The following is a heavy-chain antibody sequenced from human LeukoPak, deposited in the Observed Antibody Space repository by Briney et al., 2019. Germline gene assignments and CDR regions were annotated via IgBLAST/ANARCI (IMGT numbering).Heavy chain of an antibody. Sequence: PGGSLRLSCAASGFSFSSYWMHWVRQAPGKGLVWLSRIKTDGSSTTYADSVKGRHTISRDNAKNTLYLQMNSLRDEDTAVYYCAGVRNYYDSSAMDYWGQGTLVTVSP. CDR3: AGVRNYYDSSAMDY. CDR1: GFSFSSYW. D-gene: IGHD3-22*01. CDR2: IKTDGSST. J-gene: IGHJ4*02. V-gene: IGHV3-74*01.